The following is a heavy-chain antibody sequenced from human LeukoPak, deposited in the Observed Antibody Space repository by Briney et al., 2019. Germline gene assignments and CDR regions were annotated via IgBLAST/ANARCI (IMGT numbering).Heavy chain of an antibody. V-gene: IGHV4-39*07. J-gene: IGHJ4*02. CDR3: ARDRAYYFDY. CDR1: GGSISSSSYY. CDR2: IYYSGST. Sequence: SETLSLTCTVSGGSISSSSYYWGWIRQPPGKGLEWIGSIYYSGSTYYNPSLKSRVTISVDTSKNQFSLKLSSVTAADTAVYYCARDRAYYFDYWGQGTLVTVSS.